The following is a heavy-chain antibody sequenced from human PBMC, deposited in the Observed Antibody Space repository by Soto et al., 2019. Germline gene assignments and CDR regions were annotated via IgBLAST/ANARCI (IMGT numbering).Heavy chain of an antibody. CDR1: DGSISSGDYY. Sequence: QVQLQESGPGLVKPSQTLSLTCTVSDGSISSGDYYWSWIREPPGKGLEWIGYIYYSGSTYYNPSLKSRVSISVNTSKNQFSLKLSSVTAADTAVYYCARTCYSSGCYDAFDIWGQGTMVTVSS. CDR3: ARTCYSSGCYDAFDI. V-gene: IGHV4-30-4*01. CDR2: IYYSGST. J-gene: IGHJ3*02. D-gene: IGHD6-19*01.